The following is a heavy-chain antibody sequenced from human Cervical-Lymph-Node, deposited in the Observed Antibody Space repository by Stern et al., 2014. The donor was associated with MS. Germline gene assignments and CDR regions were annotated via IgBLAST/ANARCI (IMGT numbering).Heavy chain of an antibody. J-gene: IGHJ4*02. CDR1: GFTFSGSA. V-gene: IGHV3-73*01. Sequence: MQLVESGGGLVQPGGSLKLSCAASGFTFSGSAMHWVRQASGKGLEWVGRIRSKANSYATAYAASVKGRFTISRDDSKNTAYLQMNSLKTEDTAVYYCTRLHYGSGSYDYWGQGTLVTVSS. CDR2: IRSKANSYAT. CDR3: TRLHYGSGSYDY. D-gene: IGHD3-10*01.